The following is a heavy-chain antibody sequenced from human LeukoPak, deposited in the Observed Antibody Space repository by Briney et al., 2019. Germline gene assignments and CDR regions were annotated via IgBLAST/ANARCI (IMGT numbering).Heavy chain of an antibody. Sequence: ASVKVSCRASGYTFNSYGITWVRQAPGQGLEWMGMIYPRDGSTSYAQKFQGRVTVTRDTSTSTVHMELSGLRSEDTAVYYCARDQEGFDYWGQGTLVTVSS. V-gene: IGHV1-46*02. CDR1: GYTFNSYG. CDR2: IYPRDGST. J-gene: IGHJ4*02. CDR3: ARDQEGFDY.